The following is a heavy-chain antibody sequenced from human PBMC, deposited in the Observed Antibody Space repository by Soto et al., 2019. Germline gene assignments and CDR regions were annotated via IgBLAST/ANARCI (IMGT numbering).Heavy chain of an antibody. V-gene: IGHV3-74*01. Sequence: EVQLVESGGGLVQPGGSLRLSCAASGFTFSSYWMHWVRQVPEKGLVWVSRINSDGSITNYADAVKGRFTISRDNVKNTLYMQMKSLRAEDTAVYFCVRYPRSVGGSYRPDYWGQGTLVTVSS. CDR1: GFTFSSYW. J-gene: IGHJ4*02. CDR3: VRYPRSVGGSYRPDY. D-gene: IGHD3-16*02. CDR2: INSDGSIT.